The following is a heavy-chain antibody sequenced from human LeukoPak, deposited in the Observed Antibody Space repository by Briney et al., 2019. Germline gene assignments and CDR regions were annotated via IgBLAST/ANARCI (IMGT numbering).Heavy chain of an antibody. CDR2: ISSSSSYI. CDR1: GFTFSIYN. D-gene: IGHD6-19*01. CDR3: ARDFSSGWWYGMDV. J-gene: IGHJ6*02. V-gene: IGHV3-21*01. Sequence: GGSLRLSCAASGFTFSIYNMNWVRQAPGKGLEWVSSISSSSSYIYYTDSMKGRFTISRDNAKNSLYLQMNSLRAEDTAVYYCARDFSSGWWYGMDVWGQGTTVTVSS.